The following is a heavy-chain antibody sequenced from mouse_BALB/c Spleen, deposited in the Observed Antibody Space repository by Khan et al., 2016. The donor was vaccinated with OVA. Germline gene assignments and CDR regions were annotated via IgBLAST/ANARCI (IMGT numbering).Heavy chain of an antibody. V-gene: IGHV2-2*02. CDR1: GFSLTSYG. J-gene: IGHJ2*01. CDR3: ARNRIGDFDY. CDR2: IWSSGSK. Sequence: QVQLQQSGPGLVQPSQSLSITCTVSGFSLTSYGVHWVRQSPGKGLEWLGMIWSSGSKDYNASFISRLGISKGKGKSQVFFKMNSLQAKDTAICYCARNRIGDFDYWGQGPTLTVSS. D-gene: IGHD1-1*02.